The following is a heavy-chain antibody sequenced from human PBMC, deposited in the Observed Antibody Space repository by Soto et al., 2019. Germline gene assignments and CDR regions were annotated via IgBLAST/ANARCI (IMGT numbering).Heavy chain of an antibody. CDR1: GFLFNAYA. CDR3: AKDIRGVSAAGFDA. Sequence: EVQLVESGGGSVQPGMSLRLACSTSGFLFNAYAMHWVRQAPGKGLEWVAGISYNSDSRDYGESVRGRFTIFRDNTKNSVYLQMNRLRFEDTAFYYCAKDIRGVSAAGFDAWGQGTLVTVSS. D-gene: IGHD3-10*01. V-gene: IGHV3-9*01. CDR2: ISYNSDSR. J-gene: IGHJ4*02.